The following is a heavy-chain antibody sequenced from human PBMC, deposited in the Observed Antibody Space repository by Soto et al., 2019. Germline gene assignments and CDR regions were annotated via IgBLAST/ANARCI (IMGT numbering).Heavy chain of an antibody. CDR1: GFAFSDYY. J-gene: IGHJ6*02. Sequence: GGSLRLSCAASGFAFSDYYMSWIRQAPGKGLEWASYISSSGSTIYYADSVKGRFTISRDNAKNSLYLQMNSLRAEDTAVYYCASPRGDYDYYGMDVWGQGTTVTVSS. CDR2: ISSSGSTI. CDR3: ASPRGDYDYYGMDV. V-gene: IGHV3-11*01.